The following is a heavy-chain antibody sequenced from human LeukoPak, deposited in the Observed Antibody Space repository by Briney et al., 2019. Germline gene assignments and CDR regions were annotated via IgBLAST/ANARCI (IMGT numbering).Heavy chain of an antibody. CDR3: AKLFGGGILPAAVHA. CDR2: ISGSGDTT. V-gene: IGHV3-23*01. CDR1: GCFFSSYA. Sequence: GGSLSLSCAAYGCFFSSYAWSWVRQPPGKGLELVSVISGSGDTTYYATSVKGRFTISRDTSKNTVSLQVSSLRAEDTAVYYCAKLFGGGILPAAVHAWGQGALVTVSS. J-gene: IGHJ5*02. D-gene: IGHD2-2*01.